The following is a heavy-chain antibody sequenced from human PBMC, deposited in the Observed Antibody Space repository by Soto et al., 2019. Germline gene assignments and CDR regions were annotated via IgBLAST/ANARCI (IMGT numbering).Heavy chain of an antibody. J-gene: IGHJ4*02. D-gene: IGHD3-22*01. V-gene: IGHV5-51*01. CDR2: IYPGDSDT. Sequence: PGESLKISCKGSGYSFTSYWIGWVRQMPGKGLEWMGIIYPGDSDTKYSPSLQGQVTISADKSINTAYLQWSSLKASDTAMYYCVRGYLDSSVGFDHSGQGTPVTVSS. CDR3: VRGYLDSSVGFDH. CDR1: GYSFTSYW.